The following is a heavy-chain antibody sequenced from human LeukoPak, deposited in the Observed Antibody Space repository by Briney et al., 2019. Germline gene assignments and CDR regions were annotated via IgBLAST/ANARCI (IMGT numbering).Heavy chain of an antibody. V-gene: IGHV4-59*01. J-gene: IGHJ5*02. CDR1: GGSISSYY. CDR3: ARDGGSGWINWFDP. D-gene: IGHD6-19*01. Sequence: SETLSLTCPVSGGSISSYYWSWIRPPPGQGLEWVGYIYYTGSTNYNPSLKSRVTISVDTSKNQFSLKLSSVTAADTAVYYCARDGGSGWINWFDPWGQGTLVTVSS. CDR2: IYYTGST.